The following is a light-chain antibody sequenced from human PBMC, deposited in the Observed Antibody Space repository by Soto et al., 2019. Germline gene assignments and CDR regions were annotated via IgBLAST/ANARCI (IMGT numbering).Light chain of an antibody. V-gene: IGKV3-20*01. CDR3: QQYGSSPQWT. CDR2: GAS. Sequence: EIGLTQSLGPLSLSPGERSTLSCRASQSVSSSYLAWYQQKPGQAPRLLIYGASSRATGIPDRFSGSGAGTDFTLTISRLEPEDFAVYYCQQYGSSPQWTFGQGTKVEIK. CDR1: QSVSSSY. J-gene: IGKJ1*01.